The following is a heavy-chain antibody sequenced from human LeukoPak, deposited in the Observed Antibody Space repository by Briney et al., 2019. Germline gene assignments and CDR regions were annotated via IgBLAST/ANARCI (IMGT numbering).Heavy chain of an antibody. D-gene: IGHD2-21*02. CDR2: ISSSSSYL. J-gene: IGHJ4*02. V-gene: IGHV3-21*01. Sequence: GGSLRLSCAASGFTFSSYSMNWVRQAPGKGLEWVSSISSSSSYLYYADSVKGRFTISRDNAKNSLYLQMNSLRAEDTAVYYCARDLAYCGGDCPSFDYWGQGTLVTVSS. CDR3: ARDLAYCGGDCPSFDY. CDR1: GFTFSSYS.